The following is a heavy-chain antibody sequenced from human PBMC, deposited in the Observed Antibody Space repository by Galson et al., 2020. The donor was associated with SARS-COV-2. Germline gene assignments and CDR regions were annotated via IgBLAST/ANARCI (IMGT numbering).Heavy chain of an antibody. Sequence: ASETLSLTCTVSRCSISSSSYYWAWIRQPPGKALEWIASIYYLWDTYHNPPLKGRVTISLDTPKNLFALKVTSVTAADTAVYYCARFEYYDILTSFTFDLWGRGTLVTVSS. V-gene: IGHV4-39*06. CDR1: RCSISSSSYY. J-gene: IGHJ2*01. CDR3: ARFEYYDILTSFTFDL. D-gene: IGHD3-9*01. CDR2: IYYLWDT.